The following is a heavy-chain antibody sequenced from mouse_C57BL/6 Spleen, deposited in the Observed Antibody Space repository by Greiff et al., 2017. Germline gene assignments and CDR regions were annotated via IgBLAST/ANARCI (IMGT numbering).Heavy chain of an antibody. Sequence: EVQLQQSGPELVKPGASVKISCKASGYTFTDYYMNWVKQSHGKSLEWIGDINPNNGGTSYNQKFKGKATLTVDKSSSTAYMELRSLTSEDSAVYYCARLAPYYYAMDYWGQGTSVTVSS. J-gene: IGHJ4*01. CDR2: INPNNGGT. CDR1: GYTFTDYY. CDR3: ARLAPYYYAMDY. V-gene: IGHV1-26*01.